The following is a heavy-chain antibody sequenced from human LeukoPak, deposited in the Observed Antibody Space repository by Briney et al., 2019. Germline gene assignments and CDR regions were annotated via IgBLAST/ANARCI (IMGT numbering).Heavy chain of an antibody. V-gene: IGHV3-23*01. CDR1: GLTFSSYG. J-gene: IGHJ4*02. CDR3: AKVDYWSPENYLDS. CDR2: ITGTGGTT. D-gene: IGHD1-1*01. Sequence: GGSLRLSCAASGLTFSSYGMSWVRQAPGKGLEWVSTITGTGGTTYYADSVKGRFTISRDNSMDTLYLQMNSLRAEDTAVYYCAKVDYWSPENYLDSWGQGTLVTVSS.